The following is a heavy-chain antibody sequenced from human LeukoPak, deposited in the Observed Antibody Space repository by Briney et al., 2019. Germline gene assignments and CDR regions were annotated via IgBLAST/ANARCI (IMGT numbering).Heavy chain of an antibody. CDR2: ISAYNGNT. D-gene: IGHD2-21*02. CDR3: ARASLSRGDREY. J-gene: IGHJ4*02. CDR1: GGTFSSYA. V-gene: IGHV1-18*01. Sequence: ASVKVSCKASGGTFSSYAISWVRQAPGQGLEWMGWISAYNGNTNYAQKLQGRVTMTTDTSTSTAYMELRSLRSDDTAVYYCARASLSRGDREYWGQGTLVTVSS.